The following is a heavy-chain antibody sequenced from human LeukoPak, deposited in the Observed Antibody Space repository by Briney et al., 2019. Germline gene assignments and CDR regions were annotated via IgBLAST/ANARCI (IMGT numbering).Heavy chain of an antibody. CDR1: GFIFGLYW. CDR2: IKPDGTEK. D-gene: IGHD2-8*01. V-gene: IGHV3-7*01. CDR3: AREVTWSFDY. J-gene: IGHJ4*02. Sequence: GGSLRLLCAASGFIFGLYWMSWVRQAPGKGLEWVANIKPDGTEKYYVHSAEGRFTIARDHVKNLMYVQMAALRAEDTAVYYCAREVTWSFDYWGQGTLVTASS.